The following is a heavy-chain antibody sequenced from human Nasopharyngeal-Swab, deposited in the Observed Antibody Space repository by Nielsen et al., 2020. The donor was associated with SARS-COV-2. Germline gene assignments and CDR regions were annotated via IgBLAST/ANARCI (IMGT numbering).Heavy chain of an antibody. CDR3: ARGPRTIFGVVIIGFDP. J-gene: IGHJ5*02. CDR2: INHSGST. D-gene: IGHD3-3*01. CDR1: GGSFSGYY. Sequence: SETLSLTCAVHGGSFSGYYWSWIRQPPGKGLEWIGEINHSGSTNYNPSLKSRVTISVDTSKNQFSLKLSSVTAADTAVYYCARGPRTIFGVVIIGFDPWGQGTLVTVPQ. V-gene: IGHV4-34*01.